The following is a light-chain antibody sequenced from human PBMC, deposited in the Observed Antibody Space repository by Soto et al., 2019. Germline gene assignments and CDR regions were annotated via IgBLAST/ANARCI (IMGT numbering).Light chain of an antibody. CDR2: DVI. CDR3: GSYTSSSTLV. Sequence: QSALTQPASVSGSPGQSITMSCTGTNSDVGGYNYVSWYQQHPGKAPKLIIYDVINRPSGVSNRFSGSKSGNTASLTISGLQAEDEADYYCGSYTSSSTLVFGTGTKLTVL. J-gene: IGLJ1*01. V-gene: IGLV2-14*01. CDR1: NSDVGGYNY.